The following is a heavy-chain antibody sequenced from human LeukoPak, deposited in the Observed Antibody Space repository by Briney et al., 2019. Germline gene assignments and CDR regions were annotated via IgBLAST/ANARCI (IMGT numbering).Heavy chain of an antibody. J-gene: IGHJ4*02. CDR3: ARQNLWFGESFDY. V-gene: IGHV5-51*01. Sequence: GGSLKISCKGSGCGFTSYWIGWVRRMPGKGLEGMGIIYPGDSDTRYSPSFQGQVTISADKSISPAYLQWSSLKASDTAMYYCARQNLWFGESFDYWGQGTLVTVSS. CDR1: GCGFTSYW. D-gene: IGHD3-10*01. CDR2: IYPGDSDT.